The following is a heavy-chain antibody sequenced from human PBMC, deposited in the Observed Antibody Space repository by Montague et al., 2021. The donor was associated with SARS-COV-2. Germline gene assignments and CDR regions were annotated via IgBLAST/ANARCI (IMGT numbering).Heavy chain of an antibody. V-gene: IGHV4-34*01. CDR3: ARGADYDFWSGYLRYKWFDP. CDR2: INHSGNT. J-gene: IGHJ5*02. CDR1: GGSLSGYY. Sequence: SETLSLTCAVYGGSLSGYYCAWICLPPGKGLEWNGEINHSGNTNYNPSLKRRLTISVDTSKTQFSLKLSSVTTADTAVYYCARGADYDFWSGYLRYKWFDPWGLGTPVTVSS. D-gene: IGHD3-3*01.